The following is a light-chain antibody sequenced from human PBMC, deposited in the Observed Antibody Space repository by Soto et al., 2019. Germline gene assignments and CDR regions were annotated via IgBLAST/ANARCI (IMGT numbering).Light chain of an antibody. Sequence: QSFLTQHPSAAGSPGQAVAISCTGTSSDVGGYNYVSWYQQHPGKAPKLMIYEVNKRPSGVPDRFSGPKSGNTASLTVSGLQAEDEADYYCSSYAGSSNVFGTGTKVTVL. CDR1: SSDVGGYNY. CDR3: SSYAGSSNV. J-gene: IGLJ1*01. V-gene: IGLV2-8*01. CDR2: EVN.